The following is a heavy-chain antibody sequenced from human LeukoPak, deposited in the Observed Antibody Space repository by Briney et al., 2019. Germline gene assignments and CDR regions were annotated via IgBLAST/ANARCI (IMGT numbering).Heavy chain of an antibody. CDR1: SGSVSSGTYY. J-gene: IGHJ3*02. Sequence: SSETLSLTCTVSSGSVSSGTYYWSWIRQPPGEGLEWIGDIYYSGSTNYNPSLKSRVTISVDTSKNQFSLKLSSVTAADTAVYYCARVEWFGELSPFDIWGQGTMVTVSS. CDR3: ARVEWFGELSPFDI. V-gene: IGHV4-61*01. CDR2: IYYSGST. D-gene: IGHD3-10*01.